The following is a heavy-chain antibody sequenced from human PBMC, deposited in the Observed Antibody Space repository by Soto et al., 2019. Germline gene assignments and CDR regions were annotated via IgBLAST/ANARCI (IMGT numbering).Heavy chain of an antibody. D-gene: IGHD3-3*01. CDR1: GFTFSSNA. V-gene: IGHV3-23*01. CDR3: ARTYDFWSGWDGMDV. Sequence: GGSLRLSCAASGFTFSSNAMSWVRQAPGKGLEWVSVISGSGGSTYYADSVKGRFTISRDNSKNTLYLQMNSLRAEDTAVYYCARTYDFWSGWDGMDVWGQGTTVTVSS. J-gene: IGHJ6*02. CDR2: ISGSGGST.